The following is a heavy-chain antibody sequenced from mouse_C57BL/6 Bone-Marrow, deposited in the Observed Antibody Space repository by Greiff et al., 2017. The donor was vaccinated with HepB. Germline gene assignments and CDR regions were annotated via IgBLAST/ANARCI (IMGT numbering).Heavy chain of an antibody. J-gene: IGHJ2*01. CDR2: ISSGGDYI. V-gene: IGHV5-9-1*02. D-gene: IGHD1-1*01. CDR3: TRVGDYYGSSYYFDY. CDR1: GFTFSSYA. Sequence: EVQGVESGEGLVKPGGSLKLSCAASGFTFSSYAMSWVRQTPEKRLEWVAYISSGGDYIYYADTVKGRFTISRDNARNTLYLQMSSLKSEDTAMYYCTRVGDYYGSSYYFDYWGQGTTLTVSS.